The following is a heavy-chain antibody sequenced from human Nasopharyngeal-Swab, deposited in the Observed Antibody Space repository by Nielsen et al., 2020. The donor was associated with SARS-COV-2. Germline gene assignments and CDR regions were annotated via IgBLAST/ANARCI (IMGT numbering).Heavy chain of an antibody. CDR3: ARRGRCSGSSCDMDV. CDR2: FDPEDGET. J-gene: IGHJ6*02. D-gene: IGHD2-2*01. CDR1: GYTLTELS. V-gene: IGHV1-24*01. Sequence: ASVKVSCKVSGYTLTELSMHWVRQAPGKGLEWVGGFDPEDGETIYAQKFQGRVTMTEDTSTDTAYMELSSLRSEDTAVYYCARRGRCSGSSCDMDVWGQGTTVTVSS.